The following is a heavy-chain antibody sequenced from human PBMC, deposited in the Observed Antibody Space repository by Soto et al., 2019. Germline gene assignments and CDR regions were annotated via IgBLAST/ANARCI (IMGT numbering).Heavy chain of an antibody. V-gene: IGHV4-34*01. CDR3: AREGSSHNYYYYMDV. Sequence: SETLSLTCAVYGGSFSGYYWSWIRQPPGKGLEWIGEINHSGSTNYNPSLKSRVTISVDTSKNQFSLKLSSVTAADTAVYYCAREGSSHNYYYYMDVWGKGTTVTVSS. CDR2: INHSGST. CDR1: GGSFSGYY. D-gene: IGHD6-13*01. J-gene: IGHJ6*03.